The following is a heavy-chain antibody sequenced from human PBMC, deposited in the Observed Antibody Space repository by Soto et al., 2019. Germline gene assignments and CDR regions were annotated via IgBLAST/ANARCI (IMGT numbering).Heavy chain of an antibody. J-gene: IGHJ6*02. CDR1: GGSISSGGYS. CDR3: ARGPPHAV. Sequence: QLQLQESGSGRVKPSQTLSLTCAVSGGSISSGGYSWSWIRQPPGKGLEWIGYIYHSGSTYYNPSLKSRVTISVDRSKNQFSLKLSSVTAADTAVYYCARGPPHAVWGQGTTVTVSS. V-gene: IGHV4-30-2*01. CDR2: IYHSGST.